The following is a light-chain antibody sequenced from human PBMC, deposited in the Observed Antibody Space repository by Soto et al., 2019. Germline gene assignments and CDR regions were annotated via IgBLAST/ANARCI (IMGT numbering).Light chain of an antibody. CDR2: DAS. J-gene: IGKJ2*01. CDR1: QSVSSY. CDR3: QPRSNLYI. Sequence: EIVLPQSPATLSLSPGERATLSCRASQSVSSYLAWYQQKPGQAPRLLIYDASTRATGIPARFSGSGSGTDFSLSISVLEPDDFADYYWQPRSNLYIFGQGTKLEIK. V-gene: IGKV3-11*01.